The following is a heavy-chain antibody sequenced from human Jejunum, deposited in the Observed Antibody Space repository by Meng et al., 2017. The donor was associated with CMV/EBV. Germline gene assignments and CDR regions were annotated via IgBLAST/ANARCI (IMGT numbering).Heavy chain of an antibody. CDR2: IRYDGSDE. D-gene: IGHD2-2*02. CDR3: AKGFCSGTDCYTDYYYGMDV. V-gene: IGHV3-30*02. CDR1: YG. Sequence: YGMRWVRQAPGKGLEWVTFIRYDGSDEYYADSVKGRFTISRDNSKNTLYLEMKSLGPEDTAVYYCAKGFCSGTDCYTDYYYGMDVWGQGTTVTVSS. J-gene: IGHJ6*02.